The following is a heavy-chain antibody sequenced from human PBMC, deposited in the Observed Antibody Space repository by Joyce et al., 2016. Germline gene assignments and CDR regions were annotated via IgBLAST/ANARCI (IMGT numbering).Heavy chain of an antibody. Sequence: QVQLVESGGGVVRPARSLSLSCAASGFTFSAYAIHWVRQAPGKGVQGLAVISYDGTDKYYTDSVKGRFTISRDNSKNTLFLQMNNLRPEDTAIYYCVIPVRTYYDNAAYTGAFDYWGQGTTVTVSS. D-gene: IGHD3-22*01. CDR1: GFTFSAYA. V-gene: IGHV3-30*04. CDR3: VIPVRTYYDNAAYTGAFDY. J-gene: IGHJ4*02. CDR2: ISYDGTDK.